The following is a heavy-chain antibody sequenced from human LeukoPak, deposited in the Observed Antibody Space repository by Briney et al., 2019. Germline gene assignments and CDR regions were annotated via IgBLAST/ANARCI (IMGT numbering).Heavy chain of an antibody. Sequence: SQTLSLTCAISGDSVSNYSAAWNWIRQSPSRGLEWLGRTYYRSKWYNDYAVSVKSRITINPDTSKSQFSLQLNSVTPEDTAVYYCARDKRGSAASGLLDYWGQGTLVTVSS. CDR2: TYYRSKWYN. J-gene: IGHJ4*02. CDR1: GDSVSNYSAA. CDR3: ARDKRGSAASGLLDY. V-gene: IGHV6-1*01. D-gene: IGHD2-15*01.